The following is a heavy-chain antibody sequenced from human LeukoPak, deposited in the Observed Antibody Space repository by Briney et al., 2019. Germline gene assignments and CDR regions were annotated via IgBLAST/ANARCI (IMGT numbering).Heavy chain of an antibody. CDR2: IKQDGSEK. J-gene: IGHJ4*02. D-gene: IGHD6-19*01. CDR1: GFTFSSYW. CDR3: AREGQVATRYSSGWPFDY. V-gene: IGHV3-7*01. Sequence: GGSLRLSCAASGFTFSSYWMSWVRQAPGKGLEWVANIKQDGSEKYYVDSVKGRFTISRDNAKNSLYLQMNSPRAEDTAVYYCAREGQVATRYSSGWPFDYWGQGTLVTVSS.